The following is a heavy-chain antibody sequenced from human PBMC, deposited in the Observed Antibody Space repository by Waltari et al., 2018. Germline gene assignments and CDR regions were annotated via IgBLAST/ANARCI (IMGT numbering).Heavy chain of an antibody. J-gene: IGHJ5*02. D-gene: IGHD5-12*01. Sequence: QLQLQESGPGLVKPSETLSLTCTVSGGSISRSSYYWGWIRQSPGKGREWIGSIYYSGSTYYNPTLKSRVTISGDTSKNQFSLKLSSVTAADTAVYYCARHWKKSGYRFDPWGQGTLVTVSS. CDR2: IYYSGST. CDR3: ARHWKKSGYRFDP. V-gene: IGHV4-39*01. CDR1: GGSISRSSYY.